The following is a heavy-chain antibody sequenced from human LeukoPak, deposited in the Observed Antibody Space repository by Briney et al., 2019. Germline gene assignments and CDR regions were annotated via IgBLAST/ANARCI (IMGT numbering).Heavy chain of an antibody. J-gene: IGHJ3*02. Sequence: ASVTVSCKASGYTFTGYYMHWVRQAPGQGLEWMGWINPNSGGTNYAQKFQGRVTMTRDTSIRTAYMELSRLRSDDTAVYYCASSGQWELHGAFDIWGQGTMVTVSS. CDR2: INPNSGGT. CDR1: GYTFTGYY. V-gene: IGHV1-2*02. D-gene: IGHD1-26*01. CDR3: ASSGQWELHGAFDI.